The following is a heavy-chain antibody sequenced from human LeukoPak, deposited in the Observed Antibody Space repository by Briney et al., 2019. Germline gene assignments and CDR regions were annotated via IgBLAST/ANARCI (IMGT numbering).Heavy chain of an antibody. Sequence: SETLSLTCGVYSGSFSGYYWTWLRQPPGKGLEWIGEFNHSWGAKYNPSLKSRATISVDTSKNHLSLSLNSVTAADTAVYYCARRGMITFGAVISRRRWFDPWGQGTLVTVSS. CDR2: FNHSWGA. J-gene: IGHJ5*02. V-gene: IGHV4-34*01. CDR1: SGSFSGYY. CDR3: ARRGMITFGAVISRRRWFDP. D-gene: IGHD3-16*02.